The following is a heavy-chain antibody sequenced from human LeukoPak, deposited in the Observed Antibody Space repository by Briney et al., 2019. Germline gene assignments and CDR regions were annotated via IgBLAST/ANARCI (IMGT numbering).Heavy chain of an antibody. J-gene: IGHJ3*02. CDR3: ARVPKNDHAFDI. CDR1: GYTFTGYY. D-gene: IGHD1-1*01. V-gene: IGHV1-2*02. CDR2: INPNSGGT. Sequence: ASVKVSCKASGYTFTGYYMHWVRQAPGQGLEWMGWINPNSGGTNYAQKFQGRVTMTRDTSISTAYMELSRLRSDDTAVYYCARVPKNDHAFDIWGQGTMVTVSS.